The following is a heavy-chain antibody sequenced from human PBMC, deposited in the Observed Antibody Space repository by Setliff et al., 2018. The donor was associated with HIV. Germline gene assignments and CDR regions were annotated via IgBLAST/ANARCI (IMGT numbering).Heavy chain of an antibody. Sequence: PSETLSLTCTVSSGSIRSYYWSWIRQPPGKGLEWIGYIYSSGSTNYNPSLKSRVTISVDTSKNQFSLKLGSVTAADTAVYYCARDVTYYYDSGGRDYYGMDVWGQGTTVTVSS. CDR2: IYSSGST. CDR3: ARDVTYYYDSGGRDYYGMDV. V-gene: IGHV4-59*01. J-gene: IGHJ6*02. CDR1: SGSIRSYY. D-gene: IGHD3-22*01.